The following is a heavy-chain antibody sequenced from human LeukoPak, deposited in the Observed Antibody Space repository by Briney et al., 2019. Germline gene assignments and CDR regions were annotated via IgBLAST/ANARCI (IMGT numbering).Heavy chain of an antibody. D-gene: IGHD6-19*01. J-gene: IGHJ4*02. CDR1: GFTFSSYG. Sequence: GGSLRLSCAASGFTFSSYGMHWVRQAPGKGLEWVAVISYDGSNKYYADSVKGRFTISRDNSKNTLYLQVNSLRAEDTAVYYCAAVAGTGGVPFDYWGQGTLVTVSS. V-gene: IGHV3-30*03. CDR2: ISYDGSNK. CDR3: AAVAGTGGVPFDY.